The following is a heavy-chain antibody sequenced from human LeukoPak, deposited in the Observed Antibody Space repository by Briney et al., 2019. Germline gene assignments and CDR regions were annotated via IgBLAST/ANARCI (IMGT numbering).Heavy chain of an antibody. Sequence: GGSLRLSCAASGFTFSNYWMHWVRQAPGKGLVWVSRINSDGINTSYADSVKGRFTISRDNAKNTLNLQMNSLRAEDTAVYYCARDLGQYYDTSDNWFDPWGRGTLVIVSS. CDR1: GFTFSNYW. V-gene: IGHV3-74*01. D-gene: IGHD3-22*01. CDR2: INSDGINT. J-gene: IGHJ5*02. CDR3: ARDLGQYYDTSDNWFDP.